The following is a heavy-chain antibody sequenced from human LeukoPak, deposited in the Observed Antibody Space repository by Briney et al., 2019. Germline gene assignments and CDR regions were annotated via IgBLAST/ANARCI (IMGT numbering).Heavy chain of an antibody. CDR1: GFPFSSYA. V-gene: IGHV3-64*01. CDR2: ISSNGGST. Sequence: GGSLRLSCAASGFPFSSYAMHWVRQAPGKGLEYVSAISSNGGSTSYANSVKGRFTISRDNSKNTLYLRMGSLRAEDMAVYYCARSSIVVVSILDYWGQGALVTVSS. J-gene: IGHJ4*02. CDR3: ARSSIVVVSILDY. D-gene: IGHD2-2*01.